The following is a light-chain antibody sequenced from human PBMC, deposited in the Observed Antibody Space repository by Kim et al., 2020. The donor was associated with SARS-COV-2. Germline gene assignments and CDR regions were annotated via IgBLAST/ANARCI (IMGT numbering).Light chain of an antibody. CDR1: SNNVGNQG. V-gene: IGLV10-54*01. CDR3: SAWDSSLRNWV. J-gene: IGLJ3*02. CDR2: RNN. Sequence: QAGLTQPPSVSKGLRQTATLTCTGNSNNVGNQGAAWLQQHQGHPPKLLSYRNNNRPSGISERLSASRSGNTASLTITGLQPEDEADYYCSAWDSSLRNWVFGGGTKVTVL.